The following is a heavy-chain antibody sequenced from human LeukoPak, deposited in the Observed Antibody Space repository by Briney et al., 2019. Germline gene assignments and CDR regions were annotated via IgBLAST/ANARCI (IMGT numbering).Heavy chain of an antibody. CDR2: IYYSGST. J-gene: IGHJ5*02. CDR3: ARSSGVVIHNWFDP. V-gene: IGHV4-39*01. Sequence: SETLSLTCTVSGGSIRGSSYYWVWIRQPPGKGLEWIGTIYYSGSTYYNPSLKSRVTISADTSKNQLPLKVRSVTAADTAVYYCARSSGVVIHNWFDPWGQGTLVTVSS. CDR1: GGSIRGSSYY. D-gene: IGHD3-3*01.